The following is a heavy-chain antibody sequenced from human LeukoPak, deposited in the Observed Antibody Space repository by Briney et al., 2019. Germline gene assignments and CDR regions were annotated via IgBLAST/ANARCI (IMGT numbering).Heavy chain of an antibody. V-gene: IGHV3-30*02. CDR3: VKDASCAFDF. CDR1: GFSFSDNN. J-gene: IGHJ3*01. Sequence: GGSLRLSCAASGFSFSDNNMHWVRQAPGKGLEWVGFIWLDGSRQKNADSVKGRFTLSRDNSKSTLYLQMNSLRPEDTAVYYCVKDASCAFDFWGQGTTVTVSS. CDR2: IWLDGSRQ.